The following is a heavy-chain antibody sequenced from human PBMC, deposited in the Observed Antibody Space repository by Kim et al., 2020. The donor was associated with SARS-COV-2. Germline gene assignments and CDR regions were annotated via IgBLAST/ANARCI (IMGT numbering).Heavy chain of an antibody. Sequence: GGSLRLSCTATGFSFLNHTVSWFRQAPGKGLEWVGFMRTRVHGGAIKYAASVEGRFFMTREESEGVAYLQMNSLKDEDTAMYSCCKDGDEYKCVEKWGQG. CDR2: MRTRVHGGAI. J-gene: IGHJ1*01. CDR1: GFSFLNHT. D-gene: IGHD1-20*01. CDR3: CKDGDEYKCVEK. V-gene: IGHV3-49*03.